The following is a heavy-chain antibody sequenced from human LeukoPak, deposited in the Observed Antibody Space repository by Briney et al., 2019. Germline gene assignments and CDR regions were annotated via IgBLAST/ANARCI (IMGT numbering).Heavy chain of an antibody. V-gene: IGHV3-23*01. CDR1: GFTFSSYA. J-gene: IGHJ4*02. D-gene: IGHD2-2*02. CDR3: AKAFIDIVVVPAAIVPIDY. CDR2: ISGSGGST. Sequence: PGGSLRFSCAASGFTFSSYAMSWVRQAPGKGLEWVSAISGSGGSTYYADSVKGRFTISRDNSKNTLYPQMNSLRAEDTAVYYCAKAFIDIVVVPAAIVPIDYWGQGTLVTVSS.